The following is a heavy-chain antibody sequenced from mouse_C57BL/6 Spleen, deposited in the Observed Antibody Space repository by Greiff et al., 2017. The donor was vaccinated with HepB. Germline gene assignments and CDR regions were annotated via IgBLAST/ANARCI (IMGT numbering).Heavy chain of an antibody. V-gene: IGHV1-62-2*01. CDR2: FYPGSGSI. CDR3: ARHEDVYYDYDEEAWFAY. Sequence: VQGVESGAELVKPGASVKLSCKASGYTFTEYTIHWVKQRSGQGLEWIGWFYPGSGSIKYNEKFKDKATLTADKSSSTVYMELSRLTSEDSAVYFCARHEDVYYDYDEEAWFAYWGQGTLVTVSA. D-gene: IGHD2-4*01. J-gene: IGHJ3*01. CDR1: GYTFTEYT.